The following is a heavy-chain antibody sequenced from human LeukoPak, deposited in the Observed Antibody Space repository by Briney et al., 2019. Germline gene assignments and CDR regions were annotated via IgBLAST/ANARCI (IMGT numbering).Heavy chain of an antibody. CDR2: IHYGGST. J-gene: IGHJ4*02. V-gene: IGHV4-39*07. D-gene: IGHD2-15*01. CDR1: GGSISSYSYY. CDR3: ARGYCSGGSCYESRGWFDY. Sequence: PSETLSLTCTVSGGSISSYSYYWGWIRQPPGKGLEWIGSIHYGGSTYYNPSLKSRVTISVDTSKNQFSLKLNSVTAADTAVYFCARGYCSGGSCYESRGWFDYWGQGTLVTVSS.